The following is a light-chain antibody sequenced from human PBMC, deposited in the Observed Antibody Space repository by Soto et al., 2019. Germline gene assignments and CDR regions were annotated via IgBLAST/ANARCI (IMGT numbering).Light chain of an antibody. CDR2: RNN. CDR3: AAWDGSLSGPV. V-gene: IGLV1-47*01. J-gene: IGLJ7*01. Sequence: QSVLTQPPSASGTPGQRVTISCSGSSSNIGSNYVYWYQQLPGTAPKLLIYRNNQRPSGVPDRFSGSKSGTSASLAIRGLRSEDEADYYCAAWDGSLSGPVFGVGTQLTVL. CDR1: SSNIGSNY.